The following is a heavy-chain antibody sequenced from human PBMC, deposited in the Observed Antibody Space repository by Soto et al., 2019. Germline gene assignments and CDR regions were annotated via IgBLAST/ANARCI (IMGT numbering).Heavy chain of an antibody. J-gene: IGHJ4*02. CDR2: INPNSGDT. V-gene: IGHV1-2*02. CDR1: GYTFTGYY. D-gene: IGHD1-26*01. CDR3: ARGLYSAQAFFDY. Sequence: ASVKVSCKASGYTFTGYYMHWLRQTPGQGFEWMGWINPNSGDTNYPPKFQGRVTMTGDTSISTAYMELSRLRSDDTAVYFCARGLYSAQAFFDYWGQGTLVTVSS.